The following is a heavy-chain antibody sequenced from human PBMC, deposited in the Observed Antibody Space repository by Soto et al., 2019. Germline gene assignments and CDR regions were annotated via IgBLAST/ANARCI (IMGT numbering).Heavy chain of an antibody. CDR3: ARDGVDGSGSGWFDP. V-gene: IGHV1-18*01. CDR1: GYTFTSYG. J-gene: IGHJ5*02. Sequence: GASVKVSCKASGYTFTSYGVSWVRQAPGQGLEWMGWISAYNGNTNYAQKLQGRVTMTTDTSTSTAYMELRSLRSDDTAVYYCARDGVDGSGSGWFDPWGQGTLVTVSS. CDR2: ISAYNGNT. D-gene: IGHD3-10*01.